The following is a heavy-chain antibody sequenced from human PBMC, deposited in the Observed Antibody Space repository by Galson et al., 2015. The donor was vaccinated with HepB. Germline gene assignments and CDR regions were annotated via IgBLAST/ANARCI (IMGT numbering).Heavy chain of an antibody. D-gene: IGHD6-19*01. CDR2: INQDGSDK. Sequence: SLRLSCAASGFTFSSYWMTWVRQAPGKGLQWVANINQDGSDKYSVDSVRGRFTVSRDNAKNSLYLQMNSLRADDTAVYYCARDWHFPGIAVAGSEDWLDPWGQGTLVTVSS. CDR3: ARDWHFPGIAVAGSEDWLDP. J-gene: IGHJ5*02. CDR1: GFTFSSYW. V-gene: IGHV3-7*03.